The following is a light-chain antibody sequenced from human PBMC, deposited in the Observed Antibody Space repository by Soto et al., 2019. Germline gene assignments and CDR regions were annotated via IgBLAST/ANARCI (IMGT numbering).Light chain of an antibody. V-gene: IGKV1-6*01. J-gene: IGKJ1*01. Sequence: AIQMTQSPSSLSASVGDRVTITCRASQAIRTDLGWYQQRPGKAPKLLIYGTSNLQSGVPSRFSGSGSGTDFTLTINSLQPEDFATYYCLQDYNYPRTFGRGTKVDIK. CDR1: QAIRTD. CDR3: LQDYNYPRT. CDR2: GTS.